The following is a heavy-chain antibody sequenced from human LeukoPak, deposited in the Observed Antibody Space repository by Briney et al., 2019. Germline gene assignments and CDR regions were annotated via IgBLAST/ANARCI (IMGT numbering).Heavy chain of an antibody. D-gene: IGHD4-17*01. CDR1: GFTFSSYA. Sequence: PGGSLRLSCAASGFTFSSYAMSWVRQAPGKGLEWVANIKQDGSEKYYVDSVKGRFTISRDNAKNSLYLQMNSLRAEDAAVYYCARVRGYGDYVDYFDYWGQGTLVTVSS. V-gene: IGHV3-7*03. CDR3: ARVRGYGDYVDYFDY. J-gene: IGHJ4*02. CDR2: IKQDGSEK.